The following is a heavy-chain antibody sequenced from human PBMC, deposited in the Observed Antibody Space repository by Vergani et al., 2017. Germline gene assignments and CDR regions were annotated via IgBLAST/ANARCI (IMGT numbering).Heavy chain of an antibody. CDR3: ARNKKGEAFDI. CDR2: IYSGGST. D-gene: IGHD3-16*01. Sequence: EVQLLESGGGLVQPGGSLRLSCAASGFTFSSYAMSWVRQAPGKGLEWVSVIYSGGSTYYADSVKGRFTISRDNSKNTLYLQMNSLRAEDTAVYYCARNKKGEAFDIWGQGTMVTVSS. V-gene: IGHV3-23*03. CDR1: GFTFSSYA. J-gene: IGHJ3*02.